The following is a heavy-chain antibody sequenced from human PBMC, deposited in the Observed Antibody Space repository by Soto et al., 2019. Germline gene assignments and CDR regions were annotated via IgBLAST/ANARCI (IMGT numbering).Heavy chain of an antibody. CDR2: ISYDGSNK. D-gene: IGHD4-17*01. V-gene: IGHV3-30*18. CDR1: GFTFSSYG. CDR3: AKDLGDYYYYYGMDV. J-gene: IGHJ6*02. Sequence: PGGSLRLSCTASGFTFSSYGMHWVRQAPGKGLEWVAVISYDGSNKYYADSVKGRFTISRDNSKNTLYLQMNSLRAEDTAVYYCAKDLGDYYYYYGMDVWGQGTTVNVSS.